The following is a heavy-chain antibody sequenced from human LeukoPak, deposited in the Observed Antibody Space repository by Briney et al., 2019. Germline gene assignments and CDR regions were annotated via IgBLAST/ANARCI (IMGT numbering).Heavy chain of an antibody. CDR2: ISNSGSII. CDR3: AKVRDSSSWYERSARYYFDY. J-gene: IGHJ4*02. Sequence: GGSLRLSCAASGFTVSDYDMSWIRQAPGKGLEWVSYISNSGSIIYYADSVKGRFTISRDNAKNSLYVQMNSLSAEDTAVYYCAKVRDSSSWYERSARYYFDYWGQGTLVTVSS. CDR1: GFTVSDYD. D-gene: IGHD6-13*01. V-gene: IGHV3-11*04.